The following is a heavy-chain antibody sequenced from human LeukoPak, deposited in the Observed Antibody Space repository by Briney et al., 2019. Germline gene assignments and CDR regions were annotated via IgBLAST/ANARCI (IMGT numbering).Heavy chain of an antibody. Sequence: SETLSLTCTVSGGSISSYYWSWIRQPPGKGLEWIGYIYYSGSTNYNPSLKSRVTISVDTSKNQFSLKLSSVTAADTAVYYCAKWDSSGSHFDYWGPGTLVTVSS. D-gene: IGHD3-22*01. CDR2: IYYSGST. CDR3: AKWDSSGSHFDY. J-gene: IGHJ4*02. V-gene: IGHV4-59*01. CDR1: GGSISSYY.